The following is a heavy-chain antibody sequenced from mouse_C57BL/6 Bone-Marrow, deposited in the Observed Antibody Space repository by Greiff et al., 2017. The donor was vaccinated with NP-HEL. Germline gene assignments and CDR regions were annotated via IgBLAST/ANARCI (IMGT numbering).Heavy chain of an antibody. V-gene: IGHV5-4*03. CDR3: ARWDGNYGAMDY. CDR2: ISDGGSST. D-gene: IGHD2-1*01. J-gene: IGHJ4*01. Sequence: EVKLVESGGGLVKPGGSLKLSCAASGFTFSSYAMSWVRQTPEKRLEWVATISDGGSSTYYPDNVKGRFTISRDNAKNNLYLQMSHLKSEDTAMYYCARWDGNYGAMDYWGQGTSVTVSS. CDR1: GFTFSSYA.